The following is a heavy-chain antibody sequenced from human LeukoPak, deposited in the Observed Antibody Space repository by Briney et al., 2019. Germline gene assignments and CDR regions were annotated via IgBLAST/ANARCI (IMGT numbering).Heavy chain of an antibody. D-gene: IGHD3-3*01. Sequence: GGSLRLSCAASGFTFSSYGMHWVRQAPGKGLEWVAFIRYDGSNKYYADSVKGRFTISRDNSKNTLYLQMNSLRAEDTAVYYCAKDRTAGDYDFWSGYYVPFDYWGQGTLVTVSS. CDR1: GFTFSSYG. J-gene: IGHJ4*02. V-gene: IGHV3-30*02. CDR3: AKDRTAGDYDFWSGYYVPFDY. CDR2: IRYDGSNK.